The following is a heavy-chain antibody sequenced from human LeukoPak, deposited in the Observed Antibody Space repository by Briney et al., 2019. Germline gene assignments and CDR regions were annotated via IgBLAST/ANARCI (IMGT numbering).Heavy chain of an antibody. D-gene: IGHD1-20*01. CDR2: IIPILGIA. V-gene: IGHV1-69*04. Sequence: GASVKVSCKASGGTFSSYAISWVRQAPGQGLEWMGRIIPILGIANCAQKFQGRVTITADKSTSTAYMELSSLRSEDTAVYYCARDLGGNWNHPVGYWGQGTLVTVSS. J-gene: IGHJ4*02. CDR1: GGTFSSYA. CDR3: ARDLGGNWNHPVGY.